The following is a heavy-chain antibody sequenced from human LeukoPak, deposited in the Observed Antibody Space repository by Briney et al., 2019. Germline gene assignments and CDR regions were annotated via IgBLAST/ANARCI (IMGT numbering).Heavy chain of an antibody. Sequence: PGGSLRLSCAASVFNFSSYWMGWVRQAPGKGLEWVANIKQDGSEKYYVDSVKGRFTISRDNAKNSLYLQMNSLRAEDTAVYYCARESPFEYSSPLDYWGQGTLVTVSS. CDR3: ARESPFEYSSPLDY. V-gene: IGHV3-7*01. D-gene: IGHD6-6*01. J-gene: IGHJ4*02. CDR2: IKQDGSEK. CDR1: VFNFSSYW.